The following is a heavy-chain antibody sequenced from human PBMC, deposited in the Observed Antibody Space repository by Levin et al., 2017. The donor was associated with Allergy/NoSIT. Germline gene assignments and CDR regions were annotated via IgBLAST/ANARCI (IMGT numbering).Heavy chain of an antibody. CDR3: ARQNGGYGMDV. V-gene: IGHV4-59*01. D-gene: IGHD2-15*01. CDR2: MYGGST. CDR1: GGSIGSYY. Sequence: PSETLSLTCSVSGGSIGSYYWSWIRQPPGKGLEWIGYMYGGSTVYNPSLKSRVSISVDRSNNQVFLKLSSVSAADTAVYYCARQNGGYGMDVWGQGTTVTVSS. J-gene: IGHJ6*02.